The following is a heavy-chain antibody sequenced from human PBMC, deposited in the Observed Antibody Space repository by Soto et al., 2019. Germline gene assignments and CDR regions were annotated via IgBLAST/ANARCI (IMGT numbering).Heavy chain of an antibody. CDR2: ISYDGSNK. CDR3: AKDKGPYSYGPYGMDV. V-gene: IGHV3-30*18. CDR1: GFTFSGYG. J-gene: IGHJ6*02. Sequence: QVQLVESGGGVVQPGRSLRLSCAASGFTFSGYGMHWVRQAPGKVLEWVALISYDGSNKYYADSVKGRFTISRDNSKHTLYLQMNSLRAEDAAVYYCAKDKGPYSYGPYGMDVWGQGTTVTVSS. D-gene: IGHD5-18*01.